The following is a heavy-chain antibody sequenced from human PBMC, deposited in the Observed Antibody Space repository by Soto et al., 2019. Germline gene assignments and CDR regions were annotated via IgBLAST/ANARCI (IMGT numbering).Heavy chain of an antibody. CDR1: GFTFSSYA. CDR3: AKVSEWDIAAAGTFDY. Sequence: EVQLLESGGGLVQPGGSLRLSCAASGFTFSSYAMSWVRQAPGKGLEWVSAISGSGGSTYYADSVKGRFTISRDNSKNTLYLQMNSLRAEDTAVYYCAKVSEWDIAAAGTFDYWGQGTLVTVSS. J-gene: IGHJ4*02. D-gene: IGHD6-13*01. CDR2: ISGSGGST. V-gene: IGHV3-23*01.